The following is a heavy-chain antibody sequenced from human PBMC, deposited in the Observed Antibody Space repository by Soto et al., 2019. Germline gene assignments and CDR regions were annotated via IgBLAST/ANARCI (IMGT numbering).Heavy chain of an antibody. V-gene: IGHV3-30*18. Sequence: HPGGSLRLSCAASGFTFSSYGMHWVRQAPGKGLEWVAVISYDGSNKYYADSVKGRFTISRDNSKNTLYLQMNSLRAEDTAVYYCAKAGADPTHHYYYYGMDVWGQGTTVTVSS. J-gene: IGHJ6*02. D-gene: IGHD4-4*01. CDR1: GFTFSSYG. CDR3: AKAGADPTHHYYYYGMDV. CDR2: ISYDGSNK.